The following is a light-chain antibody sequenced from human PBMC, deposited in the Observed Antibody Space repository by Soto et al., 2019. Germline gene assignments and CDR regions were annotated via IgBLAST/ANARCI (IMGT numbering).Light chain of an antibody. J-gene: IGLJ2*01. CDR1: SSNIGAGYD. V-gene: IGLV1-40*01. CDR3: QSYTSSLSGLV. CDR2: GNS. Sequence: QSALTQPPSVSGAPGQRVTISCTGSSSNIGAGYDVHWYQQLPGTAPKLLIYGNSNRPSGVPDRFSGSKSGNSASLAITGLQAEDEADYYCQSYTSSLSGLVFGGGTKLTVL.